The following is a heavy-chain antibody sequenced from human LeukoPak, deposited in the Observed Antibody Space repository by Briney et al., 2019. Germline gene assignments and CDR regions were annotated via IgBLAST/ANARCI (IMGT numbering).Heavy chain of an antibody. V-gene: IGHV4-59*08. CDR3: ARLILGWLDHFDS. D-gene: IGHD3/OR15-3a*01. Sequence: SETLSLTCSVSAGSISTFSWSWIRQPAGKGLEWIGYMYDTGSPNYNPSLKSRVTISVDPSRNQFSLKLSSVTAADTAVYYCARLILGWLDHFDSWGQGALVTVSS. CDR2: MYDTGSP. J-gene: IGHJ4*02. CDR1: AGSISTFS.